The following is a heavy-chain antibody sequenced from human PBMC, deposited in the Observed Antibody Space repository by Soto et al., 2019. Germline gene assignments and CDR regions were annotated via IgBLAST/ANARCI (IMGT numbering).Heavy chain of an antibody. J-gene: IGHJ1*01. Sequence: QVQLVESGGGVVQPGRSLRLSCAASGFTFSSYAMHWVRQAPGKGLEWVAVISYDGSNKYYADSVKGRFTISRDNSKNTLYLQMNSLRAEDTAVYYCARDQGIAAAGYVKYFQHWGQGTLVTVSS. V-gene: IGHV3-30-3*01. D-gene: IGHD6-13*01. CDR3: ARDQGIAAAGYVKYFQH. CDR2: ISYDGSNK. CDR1: GFTFSSYA.